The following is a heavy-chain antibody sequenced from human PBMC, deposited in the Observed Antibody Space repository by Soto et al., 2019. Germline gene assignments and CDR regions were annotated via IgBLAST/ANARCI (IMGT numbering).Heavy chain of an antibody. CDR1: GGSITTGNSYS. V-gene: IGHV4-30-2*01. CDR3: ARAVAPYLETWFDP. J-gene: IGHJ5*02. CDR2: ISHTGST. Sequence: QLQLQESGSGLVKPSQTLSLTCAVSGGSITTGNSYSWSWIRQRPGKGLEWIGAISHTGSTSYNPSLKGRGTMPVDKSKNHLPLRLSSVTAADMAVYYWARAVAPYLETWFDPWGQGTLVIVSS. D-gene: IGHD3-3*01.